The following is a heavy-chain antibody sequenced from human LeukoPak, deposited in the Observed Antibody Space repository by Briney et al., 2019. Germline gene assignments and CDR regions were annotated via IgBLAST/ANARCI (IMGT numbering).Heavy chain of an antibody. CDR2: GEGDGSTS. J-gene: IGHJ4*02. CDR1: GFTLRNYW. CDR3: TTTDHFDY. V-gene: IGHV3-74*03. Sequence: PGGSLRLSCAASGFTLRNYWMHWVRQAPGKGLVWVSRGEGDGSTSTYADCVKGRFTISRDTAKNTLYLQMNSLRAEDTAVYYCTTTDHFDYWGQGTLVTVSS.